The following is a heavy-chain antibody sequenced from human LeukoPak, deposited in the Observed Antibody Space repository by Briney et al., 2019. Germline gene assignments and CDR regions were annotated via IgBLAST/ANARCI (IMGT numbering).Heavy chain of an antibody. CDR1: GGSFSGYY. D-gene: IGHD2-2*01. Sequence: SETLSLTCAVYGGSFSGYYWRWIRQPPGKGLEWIAEINHSGSTNYNPSLKSRVTTSVDTSKNQFSLKLSSVTAADTAVYYCASGHIVVVPAAGKYFDYWGQGTLVTVSS. V-gene: IGHV4-34*01. J-gene: IGHJ4*02. CDR2: INHSGST. CDR3: ASGHIVVVPAAGKYFDY.